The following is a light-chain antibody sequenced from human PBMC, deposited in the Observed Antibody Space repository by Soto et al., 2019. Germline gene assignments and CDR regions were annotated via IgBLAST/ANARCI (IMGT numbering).Light chain of an antibody. Sequence: QSALTQPASISGSPGQSITISCTGSNSDIGSYDFVAWYQQLPGRSPRLIIYGVTNRPSGVSDRFSGSKSGNTASLTISGLQEDDEADHYCSSSTGRNTLGAFAGGTKVTVL. CDR2: GVT. V-gene: IGLV2-14*03. CDR3: SSSTGRNTLGA. J-gene: IGLJ2*01. CDR1: NSDIGSYDF.